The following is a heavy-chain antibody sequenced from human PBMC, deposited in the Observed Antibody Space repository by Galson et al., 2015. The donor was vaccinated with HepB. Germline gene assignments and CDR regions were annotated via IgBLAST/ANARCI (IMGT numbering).Heavy chain of an antibody. J-gene: IGHJ5*01. Sequence: SLRLSCAASGFTFSGRDMTWVRQAPGKGLEWVSLITNGYNGYYTDAVKGRFTISRDNSRSTLFLQMSSLRAEDPAVYYCARVRHLAGLRNNWFDSWGQGTLVSVSP. D-gene: IGHD3-9*01. CDR3: ARVRHLAGLRNNWFDS. CDR2: ITNGYNG. V-gene: IGHV3-23*01. CDR1: GFTFSGRD.